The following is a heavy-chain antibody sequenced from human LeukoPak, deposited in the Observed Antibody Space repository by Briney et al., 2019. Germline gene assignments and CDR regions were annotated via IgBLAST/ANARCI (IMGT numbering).Heavy chain of an antibody. Sequence: GGSLRLSCAASGFTFSSYAMHWVRQAPGKGLEWVAVISYDGSNKYYADSVKGRFTISRDNSKNTLYLQMNSLRAVDTAVYYCAKVSQWLSVYYGMDVWGQGTTVTVSS. J-gene: IGHJ6*02. CDR2: ISYDGSNK. V-gene: IGHV3-30*04. CDR1: GFTFSSYA. CDR3: AKVSQWLSVYYGMDV. D-gene: IGHD5-12*01.